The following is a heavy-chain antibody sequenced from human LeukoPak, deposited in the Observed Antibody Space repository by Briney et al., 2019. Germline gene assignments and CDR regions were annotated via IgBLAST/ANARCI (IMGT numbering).Heavy chain of an antibody. V-gene: IGHV1-46*01. D-gene: IGHD3-10*01. CDR2: INPSGGST. CDR3: ARGPRITLIRGGQWYYYMDV. Sequence: ASVKVSCKASGYTFTIYYIHWVRHAPGQGLEWMGLINPSGGSTNYAQKFQGTVTMTRDTSTSTVYMELSSLRSEDTAVYYCARGPRITLIRGGQWYYYMDVWGKGTTVTTSS. CDR1: GYTFTIYY. J-gene: IGHJ6*03.